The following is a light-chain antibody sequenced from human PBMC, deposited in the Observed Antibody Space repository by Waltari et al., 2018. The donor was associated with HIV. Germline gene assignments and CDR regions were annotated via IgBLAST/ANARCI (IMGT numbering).Light chain of an antibody. CDR1: QAVSTW. CDR3: QQANSFPLT. CDR2: AAS. V-gene: IGKV1D-12*01. Sequence: DVLLTQSPSSASASVGDRVTITCRASQAVSTWLAWYQQKPGKAPNLLIYAASSLQSGVSSRFSGSGTGTDFTLTINNLQPEDLATYYCQQANSFPLTFGGGTKVDIK. J-gene: IGKJ4*01.